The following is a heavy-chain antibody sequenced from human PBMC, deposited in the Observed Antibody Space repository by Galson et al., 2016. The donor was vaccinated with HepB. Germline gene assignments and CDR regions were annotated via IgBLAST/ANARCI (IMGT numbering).Heavy chain of an antibody. D-gene: IGHD6-13*01. CDR3: ARCERYGSGWYGKNDY. J-gene: IGHJ4*02. V-gene: IGHV3-23*01. CDR2: GYGGGGGP. Sequence: SLRLSCAASGFTFSSYAMTWVRQAPGKGLERVSAGYGGGGGPHYADSVKGRFTMSRGISRNTLYLQMNSLRAEDTAVYYCARCERYGSGWYGKNDYWGQGTLVTVSS. CDR1: GFTFSSYA.